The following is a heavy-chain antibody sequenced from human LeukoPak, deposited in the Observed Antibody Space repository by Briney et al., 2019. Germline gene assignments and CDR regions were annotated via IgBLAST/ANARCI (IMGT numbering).Heavy chain of an antibody. CDR2: INTDGSRI. V-gene: IGHV3-74*01. CDR1: GFTFSNYW. D-gene: IGHD2-2*01. Sequence: GGSLRLSCAASGFTFSNYWMHWVRQAPGKGLVWVSRINTDGSRITYADSVKGRFTISRDNAMNTVYLQMNSLRAEDTAVYYCARNLPAADYWGQGTLVTVSS. J-gene: IGHJ4*02. CDR3: ARNLPAADY.